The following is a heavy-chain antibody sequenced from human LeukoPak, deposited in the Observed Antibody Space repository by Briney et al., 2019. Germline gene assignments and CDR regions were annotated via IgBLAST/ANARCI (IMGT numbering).Heavy chain of an antibody. CDR1: GYTFTSYG. CDR3: ARERATGTFDY. V-gene: IGHV1-2*02. CDR2: INPNSGGT. D-gene: IGHD1-1*01. J-gene: IGHJ4*02. Sequence: ASVKVSCKASGYTFTSYGISWVRQAPGQGLEWMGWINPNSGGTNYAQKFQGRVTMTRDTSISTAYMELSRLRSDDTAVYYCARERATGTFDYWGQGTLVTVSS.